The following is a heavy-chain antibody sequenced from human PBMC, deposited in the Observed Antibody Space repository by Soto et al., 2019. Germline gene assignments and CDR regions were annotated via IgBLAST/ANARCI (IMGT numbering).Heavy chain of an antibody. D-gene: IGHD2-8*01. V-gene: IGHV3-23*01. CDR3: AKGGYCANGVCYGPVAFDI. CDR2: IRGSGTYT. CDR1: GFTFSNHA. Sequence: PGGSLRLSCAASGFTFSNHAMNWVRQAPGKGLEWVSGIRGSGTYTYYAESVKGRFTVSRDNSKDTLYLLMNSLRAEDTAVYYCAKGGYCANGVCYGPVAFDIWGQGTMVTVSS. J-gene: IGHJ3*02.